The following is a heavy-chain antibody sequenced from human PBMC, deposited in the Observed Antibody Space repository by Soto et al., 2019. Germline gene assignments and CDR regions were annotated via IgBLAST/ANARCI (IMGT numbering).Heavy chain of an antibody. CDR2: IIPIFGTA. V-gene: IGHV1-69*13. CDR1: GGTFSSYA. CDR3: ATGASEDLPTIYWYFDI. J-gene: IGHJ2*01. D-gene: IGHD1-1*01. Sequence: SVKVSCKASGGTFSSYAIGWVRQAPGQGLDWLGGIIPIFGTANYAQKFQGRVTITADESTSTAYMELSSLTSEDTAVYSCATGASEDLPTIYWYFDIWGRGTLVTVSS.